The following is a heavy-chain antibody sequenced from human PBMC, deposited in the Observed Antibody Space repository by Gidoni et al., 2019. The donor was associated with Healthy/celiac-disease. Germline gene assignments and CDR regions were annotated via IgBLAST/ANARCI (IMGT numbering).Heavy chain of an antibody. J-gene: IGHJ3*02. CDR2: ISYDGSNK. Sequence: QVQLVESGGGVVQPGRSLRLSCAASGFTFSSYAMHWVRQAPGKGLEWVAVISYDGSNKYYADSVKGRFTISRDNSKNTLYLQMNSLRAEDTAVYYCAREEVEGAFDIWGQGTMVTVSS. D-gene: IGHD2-15*01. CDR3: AREEVEGAFDI. CDR1: GFTFSSYA. V-gene: IGHV3-30*04.